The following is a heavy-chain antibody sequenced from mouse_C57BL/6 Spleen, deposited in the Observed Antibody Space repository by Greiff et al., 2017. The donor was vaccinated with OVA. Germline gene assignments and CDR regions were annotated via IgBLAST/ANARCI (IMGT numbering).Heavy chain of an antibody. J-gene: IGHJ4*01. D-gene: IGHD2-12*01. V-gene: IGHV2-6-1*01. CDR1: GFSLTSYG. CDR2: IWSDGST. Sequence: QVQLKESGPGLVAPSQSLSITCTVSGFSLTSYGVHWVRQPPGKGLEWLVVIWSDGSTTYNSALKSRLSISKDNSKSQVFLKMNSLQTDDTAMYYCARHEIYDGELYAMDYWGQGTSVTVSS. CDR3: ARHEIYDGELYAMDY.